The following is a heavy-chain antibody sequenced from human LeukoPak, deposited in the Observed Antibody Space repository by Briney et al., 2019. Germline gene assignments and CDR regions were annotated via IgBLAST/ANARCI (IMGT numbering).Heavy chain of an antibody. D-gene: IGHD3-22*01. Sequence: PGGSLRLSSAASGFTFSSYWMTWVRQAPGKGLEWVANIKQDGSEKYYVDSVKGRFTISRDNAKNSLYLQMNSLRAEDTAVYYCATSSGYYALDYWGQGTLVTVYS. CDR2: IKQDGSEK. J-gene: IGHJ4*02. CDR3: ATSSGYYALDY. V-gene: IGHV3-7*01. CDR1: GFTFSSYW.